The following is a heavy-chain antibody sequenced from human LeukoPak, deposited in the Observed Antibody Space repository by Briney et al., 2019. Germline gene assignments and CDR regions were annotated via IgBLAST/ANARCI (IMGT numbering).Heavy chain of an antibody. CDR2: INTDGTVT. V-gene: IGHV3-74*01. D-gene: IGHD6-19*01. Sequence: PGGSLRLSCAASALTFSKYWMLWDRHVPGKGLESVSRINTDGTVTTYADSVKGRFTVSRDNADNTMFLQMNSVRDEDTAVYYCATKQWLAPPPDSWGQGTPVTVSS. CDR3: ATKQWLAPPPDS. J-gene: IGHJ4*02. CDR1: ALTFSKYW.